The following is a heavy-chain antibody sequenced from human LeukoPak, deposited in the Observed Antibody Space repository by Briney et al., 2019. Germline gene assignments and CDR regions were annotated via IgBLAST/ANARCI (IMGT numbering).Heavy chain of an antibody. CDR1: GYTFTSYD. V-gene: IGHV1-8*02. CDR3: ARKFLGSRGYYFDY. Sequence: EASVKVSCKASGYTFTSYDINWVRQATGQGLEWMGWMNPNSGNTGYAQKFQGRVTMTRDTSISTAYMELSSLRSDDTAVYYCARKFLGSRGYYFDYWGQGTLVTVSS. J-gene: IGHJ4*02. CDR2: MNPNSGNT. D-gene: IGHD3-10*01.